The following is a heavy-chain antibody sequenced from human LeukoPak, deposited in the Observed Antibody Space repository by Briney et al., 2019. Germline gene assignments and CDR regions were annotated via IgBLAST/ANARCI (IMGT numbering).Heavy chain of an antibody. Sequence: GGSLRLSCAASGFTFSSYAMSWVRQAPGKGLEWVSAISGSGGSTYYADSVKGRFTISRDNSKNTLYLQMNSLRAEDTAVYYCAKVIVVVTAGSYYFDYWGQGTLVTVSS. CDR2: ISGSGGST. CDR3: AKVIVVVTAGSYYFDY. D-gene: IGHD2-21*02. V-gene: IGHV3-23*01. CDR1: GFTFSSYA. J-gene: IGHJ4*02.